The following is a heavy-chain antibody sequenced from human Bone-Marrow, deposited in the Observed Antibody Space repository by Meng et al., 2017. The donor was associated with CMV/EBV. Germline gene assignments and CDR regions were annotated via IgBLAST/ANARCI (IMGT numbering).Heavy chain of an antibody. Sequence: GGPLRLSCAVSGFTVSHFWMNWVRRAPGKGLEWVSSISSNGGTIQYSDSVKGRFTISRDNARNSVYLLMSSLRAEDTAFYYCARDALSSGCDYWGQGALVTVSS. V-gene: IGHV3-21*01. CDR1: GFTVSHFW. J-gene: IGHJ4*02. CDR2: ISSNGGTI. CDR3: ARDALSSGCDY. D-gene: IGHD6-19*01.